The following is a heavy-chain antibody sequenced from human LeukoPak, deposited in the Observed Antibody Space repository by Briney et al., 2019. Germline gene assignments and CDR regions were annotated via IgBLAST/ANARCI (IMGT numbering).Heavy chain of an antibody. D-gene: IGHD3-3*01. Sequence: GGSLRLSCAASEFTFSRYGMHWVRQAPGKGLEWVAFIRCDGSNKYYADYVKGRFTISRDNSRNTLYMQMNSLRAEDTAVYYCARGREVRSGYYPWNYYYYYMDVWGKGTTVTVSS. V-gene: IGHV3-30*02. CDR1: EFTFSRYG. CDR2: IRCDGSNK. CDR3: ARGREVRSGYYPWNYYYYYMDV. J-gene: IGHJ6*03.